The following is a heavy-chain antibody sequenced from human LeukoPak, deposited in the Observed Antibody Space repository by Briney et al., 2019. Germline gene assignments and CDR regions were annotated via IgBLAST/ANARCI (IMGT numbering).Heavy chain of an antibody. CDR2: IRSKTDGGTT. D-gene: IGHD3-10*01. Sequence: GGSLRLSCAASGFTLSSYAMSWVRQAPGKGLEWVGRIRSKTDGGTTDYAAPVKGRFTISRDDSKNTLYLQMNSLKTGDTAVYYCTTARNMVRGVIPLDYWGQGTLVTVSS. J-gene: IGHJ4*02. V-gene: IGHV3-15*01. CDR1: GFTLSSYA. CDR3: TTARNMVRGVIPLDY.